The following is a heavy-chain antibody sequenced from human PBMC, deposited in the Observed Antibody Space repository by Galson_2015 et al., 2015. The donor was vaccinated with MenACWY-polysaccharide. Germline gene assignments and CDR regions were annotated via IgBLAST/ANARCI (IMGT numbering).Heavy chain of an antibody. CDR1: GGSIDNKNW. V-gene: IGHV4-4*02. J-gene: IGHJ4*02. CDR2: INHSGTT. CDR3: ARKFDY. Sequence: ETLSLTCAVSGGSIDNKNWWSWVRQAPGKGLEWIGEINHSGTTNYNPSLKSRVTISVDKSKKQFSLTLTSVTAADTAVYYCARKFDYWGQGTLVIVSS.